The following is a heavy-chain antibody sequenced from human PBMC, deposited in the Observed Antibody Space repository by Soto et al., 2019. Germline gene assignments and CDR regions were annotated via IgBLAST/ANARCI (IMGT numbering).Heavy chain of an antibody. J-gene: IGHJ5*01. V-gene: IGHV4-59*11. CDR1: GGSISGHY. CDR2: IFYSGGT. Sequence: PSETLSLTCTVSGGSISGHYWGWIRQPPGKAPEWIGQIFYSGGTNYNPSLEGRVTMSVDTSKSQFSLKLSSMTAADTAVYYCGRAPGTTDSW. CDR3: GRAPGTTDS. D-gene: IGHD1-7*01.